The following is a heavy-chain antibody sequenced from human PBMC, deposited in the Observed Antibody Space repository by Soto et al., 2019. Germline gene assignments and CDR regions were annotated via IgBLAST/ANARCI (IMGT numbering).Heavy chain of an antibody. CDR2: ISGSGGST. CDR1: GFTFRSYA. J-gene: IGHJ5*02. CDR3: AKEYYGSGSYYTVPWFDP. D-gene: IGHD3-10*01. V-gene: IGHV3-23*01. Sequence: GGSLRLSCAASGFTFRSYAMSWVRQAPGKGLGWVSAISGSGGSTYYADSVKGRFTISRDNSKNTLYLQMNSLRAEDTAVYYCAKEYYGSGSYYTVPWFDPWGQGTLVTVSS.